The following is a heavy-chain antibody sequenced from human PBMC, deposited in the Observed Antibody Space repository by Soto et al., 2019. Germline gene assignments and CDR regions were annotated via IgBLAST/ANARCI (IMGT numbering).Heavy chain of an antibody. J-gene: IGHJ6*02. Sequence: DVQLVESGGGLVQPGGSLKLSCAASGFIFSDSAIHWVRQASGKGLEWVGRIRSKTNNYATAYAASVKGRVAISRDDSKNTAYLQINSLKTEDTAVYYCTRHMFGRGILYFDYGMDVWGQGTTVTVSS. D-gene: IGHD3-10*02. CDR3: TRHMFGRGILYFDYGMDV. CDR2: IRSKTNNYAT. CDR1: GFIFSDSA. V-gene: IGHV3-73*02.